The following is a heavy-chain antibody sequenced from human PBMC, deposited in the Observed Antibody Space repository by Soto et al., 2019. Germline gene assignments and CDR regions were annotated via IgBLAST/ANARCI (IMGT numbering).Heavy chain of an antibody. CDR2: INHSGST. D-gene: IGHD3-16*01. V-gene: IGHV4-34*01. CDR1: VGSFSFYY. CDR3: ARGLGRWGDWFDP. Sequence: GPGPGPPSETLSLTCAVYVGSFSFYYWSWIRQPPGKGLEWIGEINHSGSTNYNPSLKSRVTISVDTSKNQFSLKLSSVTAADTAVYYCARGLGRWGDWFDPWGQGTLVTVSS. J-gene: IGHJ5*02.